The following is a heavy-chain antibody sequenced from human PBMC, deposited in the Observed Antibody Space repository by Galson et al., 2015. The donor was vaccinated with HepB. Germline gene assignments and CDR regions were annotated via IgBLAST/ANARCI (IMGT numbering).Heavy chain of an antibody. V-gene: IGHV5-10-1*01. CDR1: EYSFTSYW. D-gene: IGHD6-13*01. Sequence: QSGAEVKKPGESLRISCKGSEYSFTSYWINWVRQMPGKGLEWLGRIDPSDSYTNYSPSFQGHVTISADKSISTAFLQWSSLKASDTAMYYCARLRRGSWATDYWGQGTLVTVSS. CDR2: IDPSDSYT. CDR3: ARLRRGSWATDY. J-gene: IGHJ4*02.